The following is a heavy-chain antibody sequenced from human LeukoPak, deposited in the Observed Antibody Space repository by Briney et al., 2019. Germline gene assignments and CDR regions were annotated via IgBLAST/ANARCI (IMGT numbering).Heavy chain of an antibody. CDR3: ARGRIVATI. CDR1: GGSFSGYY. Sequence: ASETLSLTCAVYGGSFSGYYWSWIRQPPGKGLEWIGEINHSGSTNYNPSLKSRVTISVDTSKNQFSLKLSSVTAADTAVYYCARGRIVATIWGQGTLVTVSS. V-gene: IGHV4-34*01. CDR2: INHSGST. D-gene: IGHD5-12*01. J-gene: IGHJ1*01.